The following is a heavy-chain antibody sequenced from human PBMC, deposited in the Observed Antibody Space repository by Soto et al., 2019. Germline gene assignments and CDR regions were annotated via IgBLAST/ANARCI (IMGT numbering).Heavy chain of an antibody. CDR1: GFSLSTSGVG. J-gene: IGHJ5*02. V-gene: IGHV2-5*01. CDR2: IYWNDDK. CDR3: AHSHNYDILTGYSLHNWFDP. Sequence: SGPTLVNPTQTLTLTCTFSGFSLSTSGVGVGWIRQPPGKALEWLALIYWNDDKRYSPSLKSRLTITKDTSKNQVVLTMTNMDPVDTATYYCAHSHNYDILTGYSLHNWFDPWGQGTLVTVSS. D-gene: IGHD3-9*01.